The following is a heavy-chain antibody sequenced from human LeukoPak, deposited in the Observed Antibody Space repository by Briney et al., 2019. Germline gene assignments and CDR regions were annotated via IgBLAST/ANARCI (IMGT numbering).Heavy chain of an antibody. CDR1: GFTFSPYS. V-gene: IGHV3-48*01. Sequence: GGSLRLSCAASGFTFSPYSVNWVRQAPGKGLEWVSYMSSGGSTIYYADSVKGRFTISRDNAKNTLSLRLDSLRPEDTAVYYCAKDLSGYSTTWSPGYMDVWGEGTTVIVSS. J-gene: IGHJ6*03. CDR3: AKDLSGYSTTWSPGYMDV. CDR2: MSSGGSTI. D-gene: IGHD3-9*01.